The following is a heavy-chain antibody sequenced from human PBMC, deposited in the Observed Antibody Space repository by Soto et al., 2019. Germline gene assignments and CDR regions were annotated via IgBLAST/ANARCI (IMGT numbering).Heavy chain of an antibody. V-gene: IGHV4-30-2*01. CDR1: GGSISSGGYS. D-gene: IGHD3-16*02. CDR3: ARATYYDYVWGSYRSPNYYGMDV. CDR2: IYHSGST. J-gene: IGHJ6*02. Sequence: QLQLQESGSGLVKPSQTLSLTCAVSGGSISSGGYSWSWIRQPPGKGLEWIGYIYHSGSTYYNPSPKSRVTISVDRSKNQFSLKLSSVTAADTAVYYCARATYYDYVWGSYRSPNYYGMDVWGQGTTVTVSS.